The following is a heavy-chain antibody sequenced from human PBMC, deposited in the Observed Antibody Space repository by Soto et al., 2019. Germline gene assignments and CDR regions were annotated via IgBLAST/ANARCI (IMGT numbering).Heavy chain of an antibody. D-gene: IGHD2-15*01. V-gene: IGHV4-30-4*01. CDR3: ARGVVVVGGFDP. CDR2: IYYSGST. Sequence: SETLSLTCTVSGGSISSGDYYWSWIRQPPGKGLEWIGYIYYSGSTYYNPSLKSRVTISVDTSKNQFSLKLCSVTAADTAVYYCARGVVVVGGFDPWGQGTLVTVSS. CDR1: GGSISSGDYY. J-gene: IGHJ5*02.